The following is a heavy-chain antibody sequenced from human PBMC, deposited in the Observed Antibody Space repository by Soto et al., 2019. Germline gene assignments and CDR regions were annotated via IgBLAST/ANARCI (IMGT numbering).Heavy chain of an antibody. D-gene: IGHD3-10*01. CDR3: ATHGEAHYYYGMDV. Sequence: QVQLVQSGAEVKKPGSSVKGSCKASGGTFSGYAISWVRQAPGQGLEWMGGIIPIFGTANYAQKFQGRVTITADESTSTAYMELSSLRSEDTAVYYCATHGEAHYYYGMDVWGQGTTVTVSS. J-gene: IGHJ6*02. CDR1: GGTFSGYA. CDR2: IIPIFGTA. V-gene: IGHV1-69*12.